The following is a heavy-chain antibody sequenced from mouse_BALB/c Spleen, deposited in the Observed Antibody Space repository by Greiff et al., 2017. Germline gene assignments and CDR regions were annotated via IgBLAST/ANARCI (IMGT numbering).Heavy chain of an antibody. D-gene: IGHD6-2*01. V-gene: IGHV1-7*01. CDR3: ARGRSLWYFDV. Sequence: QVQLKQSGAELAKPGASVKMSCKASGYTFTSYWMHWVKQRPGQGLEWIGYINPSTGYTEYNQKFKDKATLTADKSSSTAYMQLSSLTSEDSAVYYCARGRSLWYFDVWGAGTTVTVSS. CDR2: INPSTGYT. CDR1: GYTFTSYW. J-gene: IGHJ1*01.